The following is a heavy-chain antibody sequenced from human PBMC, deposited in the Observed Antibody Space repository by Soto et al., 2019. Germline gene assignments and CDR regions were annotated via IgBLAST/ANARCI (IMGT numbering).Heavy chain of an antibody. CDR1: GFTFSSYA. V-gene: IGHV3-23*01. Sequence: GSLRLSCAASGFTFSSYAMSWVRQAPGKGLEWVSAISGSGGSTCYADSVKGRFTISRDNSKNTLYLQMNSLRAEDTAVYYCAKNIAALVPSTCYFDYWGQGTLVTVSS. D-gene: IGHD6-6*01. CDR2: ISGSGGST. CDR3: AKNIAALVPSTCYFDY. J-gene: IGHJ4*02.